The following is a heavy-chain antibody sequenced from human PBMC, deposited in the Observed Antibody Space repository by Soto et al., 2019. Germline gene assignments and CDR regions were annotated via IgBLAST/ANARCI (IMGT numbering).Heavy chain of an antibody. Sequence: GGSLRLSCSASGFTFSGYWMTWVRQAPGKGLEWVANIKEDGSEKYYVDSVKGRFTISRDNPKNSLYLQMNSLRADDTAVYYCARPLYGSGSVWFDPWGQGTLVTVSS. CDR1: GFTFSGYW. V-gene: IGHV3-7*03. CDR2: IKEDGSEK. D-gene: IGHD3-10*01. J-gene: IGHJ5*02. CDR3: ARPLYGSGSVWFDP.